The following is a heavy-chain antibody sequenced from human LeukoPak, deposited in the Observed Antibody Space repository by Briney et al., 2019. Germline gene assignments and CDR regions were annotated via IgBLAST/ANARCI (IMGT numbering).Heavy chain of an antibody. CDR2: ISSSSSYT. CDR3: ARGSGGVGASLHY. J-gene: IGHJ4*02. V-gene: IGHV3-21*01. D-gene: IGHD1-26*01. CDR1: GFTFSSYS. Sequence: GGSLRLSCAASGFTFSSYSMNWVRQAPGKGLEWVSSISSSSSYTYYADSVKGRFTISRDNAKNSLYLQMNSLRAEDTAVYYCARGSGGVGASLHYWGQGTLVTVSS.